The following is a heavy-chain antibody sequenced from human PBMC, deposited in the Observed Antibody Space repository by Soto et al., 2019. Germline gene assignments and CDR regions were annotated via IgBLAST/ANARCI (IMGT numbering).Heavy chain of an antibody. J-gene: IGHJ5*02. D-gene: IGHD2-15*01. V-gene: IGHV1-3*01. Sequence: QVQLVQSGAEVKKPGASVKVSCKASGYTFTSYAMHWVRXAPGXRXXWMGWINAGNGNTKYSQKFQGRVTITRDTXXXXXXXXXXXXXXXXXXXXXXXXGFRGGYAXWFDPWGQGTLVTVSS. CDR1: GYTFTSYA. CDR2: INAGNGNT. CDR3: XXGFRGGYAXWFDP.